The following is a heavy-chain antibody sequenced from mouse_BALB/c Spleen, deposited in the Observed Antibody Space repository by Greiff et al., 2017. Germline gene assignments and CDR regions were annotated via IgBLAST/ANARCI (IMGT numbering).Heavy chain of an antibody. CDR3: ARSEGNYWYFDV. V-gene: IGHV1-82*01. Sequence: VQLQQSGPELVKPGASVKISCKASGYAFSSSWMNWVKQRPGQGLEWIGRIYPGDGDTNYNGKFKGKATLTADKSSSTAYMQLSSLTSVDSAVYFCARSEGNYWYFDVWGAGTTVTVSS. CDR2: IYPGDGDT. D-gene: IGHD2-1*01. J-gene: IGHJ1*01. CDR1: GYAFSSSW.